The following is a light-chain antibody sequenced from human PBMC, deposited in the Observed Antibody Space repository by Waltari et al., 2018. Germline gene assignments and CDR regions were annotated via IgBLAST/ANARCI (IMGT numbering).Light chain of an antibody. CDR2: FDS. J-gene: IGLJ2*01. V-gene: IGLV3-21*01. CDR1: NIGSKS. Sequence: SYVLTQPPSVSLAPGKTATITCGGGNIGSKSVHWYQQKPGQAPVLLISFDSDRPSGIPERFSGFNSGNTATLTISGVEAGDEADYYCQIWESTSDHVVFGGGTKLTVL. CDR3: QIWESTSDHVV.